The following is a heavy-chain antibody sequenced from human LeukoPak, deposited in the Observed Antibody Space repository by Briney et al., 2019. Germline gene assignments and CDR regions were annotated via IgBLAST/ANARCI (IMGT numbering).Heavy chain of an antibody. CDR2: IIPILGIA. CDR1: GGTFSSYA. Sequence: SVKVSCKASGGTFSSYAISWVRQAPGQGLEWMGRIIPILGIANYAQKFQGRVTMTTDTSTSTAYMELRSLRSDDTAVYYCAREGASSGYSLSWFDPWGQGTLVTVSS. J-gene: IGHJ5*02. V-gene: IGHV1-69*04. CDR3: AREGASSGYSLSWFDP. D-gene: IGHD3-22*01.